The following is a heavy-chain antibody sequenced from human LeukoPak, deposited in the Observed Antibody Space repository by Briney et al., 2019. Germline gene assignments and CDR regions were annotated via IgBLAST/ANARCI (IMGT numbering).Heavy chain of an antibody. CDR3: ARESLEDIVVVPAAIRAIHYYYYGMDV. CDR1: GFTFSSYA. V-gene: IGHV3-23*01. J-gene: IGHJ6*02. CDR2: ISGSGGST. Sequence: GGSLRLSCAASGFTFSSYAMSWVRQAPGKGLEWVSAISGSGGSTYYADSVKGRFTISRDNSKNTLYLQMNSLRAEDTAVYYCARESLEDIVVVPAAIRAIHYYYYGMDVWGQGTTVTVSS. D-gene: IGHD2-2*01.